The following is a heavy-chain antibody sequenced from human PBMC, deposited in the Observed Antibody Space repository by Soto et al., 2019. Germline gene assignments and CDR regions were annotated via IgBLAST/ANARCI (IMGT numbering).Heavy chain of an antibody. Sequence: QVQLQESGPGLVKASQTLSLTCTVSGGSITSGGYYWSWIRQHPGKGLEWIGYIYYSGSTYYNPSLKCRVTVSEDTSKHQFALKRSSVTAADTAVYYCARVAEDFSSSWYSTNWFDPWGQGTLVTVSS. J-gene: IGHJ5*02. V-gene: IGHV4-31*03. D-gene: IGHD6-13*01. CDR3: ARVAEDFSSSWYSTNWFDP. CDR1: GGSITSGGYY. CDR2: IYYSGST.